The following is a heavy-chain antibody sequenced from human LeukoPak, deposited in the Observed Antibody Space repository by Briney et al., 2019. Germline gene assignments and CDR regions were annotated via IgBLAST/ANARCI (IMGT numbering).Heavy chain of an antibody. CDR3: ARGIWGDFWSGYPYGMDV. J-gene: IGHJ6*02. CDR2: INAGNGNT. V-gene: IGHV1-3*01. CDR1: GYTFTSYA. Sequence: ASVKVSCKASGYTFTSYAMHWVRQAPGQRLEWMGWINAGNGNTKYSQKFQGRVTITRDTSASTAYMELSSLRSEDTAVYYCARGIWGDFWSGYPYGMDVWGRGTTVTVSS. D-gene: IGHD3-3*01.